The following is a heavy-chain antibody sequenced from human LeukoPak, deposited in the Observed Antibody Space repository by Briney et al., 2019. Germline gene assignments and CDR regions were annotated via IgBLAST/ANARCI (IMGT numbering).Heavy chain of an antibody. CDR2: INHSGST. CDR3: ARGRGGITFGGVIVTFDY. V-gene: IGHV4-34*01. CDR1: GGSFSGYY. J-gene: IGHJ4*02. D-gene: IGHD3-16*02. Sequence: SETLSLTCVVYGGSFSGYYWSWIRQPPGKGLEWIGEINHSGSTNYNPSLKSRVTISVDTSKNQFSLRLSSVTAADTAVYYCARGRGGITFGGVIVTFDYWGQGTLVTVSS.